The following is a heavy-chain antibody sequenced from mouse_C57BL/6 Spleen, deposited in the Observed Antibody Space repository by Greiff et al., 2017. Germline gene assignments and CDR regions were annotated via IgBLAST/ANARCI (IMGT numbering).Heavy chain of an antibody. J-gene: IGHJ2*01. CDR1: GYAFSSSW. Sequence: VKLQQSGPELVKPGASVKISCKASGYAFSSSWMNWVKQRPGKGLEWSGRIYPGDGDTNYNGKFKGKATLTADKSSSTAYMQLSSLTSEDSAVYFCASGGRSLYFDYWGQGTTLTVSA. CDR3: ASGGRSLYFDY. CDR2: IYPGDGDT. V-gene: IGHV1-82*01.